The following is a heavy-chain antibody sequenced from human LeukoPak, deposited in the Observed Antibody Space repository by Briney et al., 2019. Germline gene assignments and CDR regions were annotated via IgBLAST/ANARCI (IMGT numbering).Heavy chain of an antibody. Sequence: PGGSLRLSCAASGFTFSSYAMSWVRQAPGKGLEWVSAISGSGGSTYYADSVKGRFTISRDNSKNTLYLQMNSLRAEDTAIYYCAKFHVNFSSGWLRSFDYWGQGTLLTVSS. CDR3: AKFHVNFSSGWLRSFDY. CDR1: GFTFSSYA. V-gene: IGHV3-23*01. D-gene: IGHD6-19*01. J-gene: IGHJ4*02. CDR2: ISGSGGST.